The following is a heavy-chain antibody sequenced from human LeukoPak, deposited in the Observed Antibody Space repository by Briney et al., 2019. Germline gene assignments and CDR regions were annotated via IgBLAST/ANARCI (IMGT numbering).Heavy chain of an antibody. CDR2: INTDGST. V-gene: IGHV3-66*01. CDR1: GITASNNY. J-gene: IGHJ4*02. D-gene: IGHD6-13*01. Sequence: PGGSLRLSCAASGITASNNYMTWVRQAPGKGLEWVSIINTDGSTNYADSVRGRFIISRDESKNTLYLQMNSLRVDDTALYFCARDFAAAYYFDYWGQGALVTVSP. CDR3: ARDFAAAYYFDY.